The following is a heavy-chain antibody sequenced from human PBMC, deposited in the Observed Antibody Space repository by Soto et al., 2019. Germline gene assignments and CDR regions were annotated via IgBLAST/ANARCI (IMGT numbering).Heavy chain of an antibody. J-gene: IGHJ4*02. CDR1: GFPFSSNA. CDR3: ARALYSGGPKPHFDS. CDR2: ISGSGGST. Sequence: GGSLRLSCAASGFPFSSNAMSWVRQSPGKGLEWVSGISGSGGSTNYADSVKGRFTISRDNSKTTLFLQMNSLRAEDTDLYYCARALYSGGPKPHFDSWGQGTRVTVSS. D-gene: IGHD2-15*01. V-gene: IGHV3-23*01.